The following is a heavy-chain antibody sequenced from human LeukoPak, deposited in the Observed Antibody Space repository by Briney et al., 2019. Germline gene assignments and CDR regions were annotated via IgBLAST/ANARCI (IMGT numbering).Heavy chain of an antibody. CDR1: GYTLTGYY. D-gene: IGHD1/OR15-1a*01. CDR3: ARENIEQWPAFDY. Sequence: ASVKVSCKASGYTLTGYYMHWVRQAPGQGPEWMGWINGNSGGTKYAQKFEGRVTMTSDMSTSTVQMGLGTLRSDDTAVYYCARENIEQWPAFDYWGQGTLVTVSS. V-gene: IGHV1-2*02. CDR2: INGNSGGT. J-gene: IGHJ4*02.